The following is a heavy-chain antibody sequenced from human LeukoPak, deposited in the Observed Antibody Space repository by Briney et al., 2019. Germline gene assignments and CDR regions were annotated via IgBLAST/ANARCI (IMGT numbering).Heavy chain of an antibody. CDR3: ARAGSHWHYVY. J-gene: IGHJ4*02. CDR2: IKQNGSER. CDR1: GFTFSGFS. V-gene: IGHV3-7*01. D-gene: IGHD3-10*01. Sequence: GGSLRLSCAASGFTFSGFSMSWVRQSPTKGLEWVANIKQNGSERYYVDSVKGRFTISRDNAKNSLSLQMNNLRVEDTAVYYCARAGSHWHYVYWGQGTVVTVSS.